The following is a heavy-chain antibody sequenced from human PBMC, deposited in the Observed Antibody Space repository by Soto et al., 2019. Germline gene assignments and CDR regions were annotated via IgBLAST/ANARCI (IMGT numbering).Heavy chain of an antibody. CDR2: INPNSGGT. V-gene: IGHV1-2*04. CDR3: ARDNSIAARPHFDY. CDR1: GYTFTGYY. J-gene: IGHJ4*02. Sequence: GASVKVSCKASGYTFTGYYMHWVRQAPGQGLEWMGWINPNSGGTNYAQKFQGWVTMTRDTSISTAYMELSRLRSDDTAVYYCARDNSIAARPHFDYWGQGTLVTVSS. D-gene: IGHD6-6*01.